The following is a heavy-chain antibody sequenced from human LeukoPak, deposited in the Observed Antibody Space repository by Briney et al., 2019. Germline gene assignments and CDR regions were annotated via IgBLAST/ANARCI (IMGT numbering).Heavy chain of an antibody. CDR2: IRSNSDGGTI. CDR3: ATDFYDTT. Sequence: GGSLRLSCATSGFTFSNAWMNWVRQAPGKGLEWVGRIRSNSDGGTIDYAAPVKGRFAFSRDDSKNTLYLQMNSLQTEDTAVYYCATDFYDTTWGQRTLVTVSS. J-gene: IGHJ5*02. CDR1: GFTFSNAW. D-gene: IGHD3-22*01. V-gene: IGHV3-15*07.